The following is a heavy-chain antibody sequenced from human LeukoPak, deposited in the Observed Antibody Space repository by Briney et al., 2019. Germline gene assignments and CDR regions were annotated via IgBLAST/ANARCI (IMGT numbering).Heavy chain of an antibody. CDR2: INPNSGGT. Sequence: ASVTVSCKASGYTFTGNYMHWLRQAPGQGLEWMGWINPNSGGTNYAQNFQGRVTMTRDTSIDTPYMELSSLRSDDTAVYYCARAIRGEFNWFDSWGQGTMVTVSS. V-gene: IGHV1-2*02. CDR1: GYTFTGNY. D-gene: IGHD3-10*01. CDR3: ARAIRGEFNWFDS. J-gene: IGHJ5*01.